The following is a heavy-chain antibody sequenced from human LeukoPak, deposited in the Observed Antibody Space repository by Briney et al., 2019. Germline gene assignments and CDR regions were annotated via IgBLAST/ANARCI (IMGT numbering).Heavy chain of an antibody. CDR2: ISDSSSII. V-gene: IGHV3-48*02. Sequence: GGSLRLSCAASGFTFSTYSMNWVRQAPGRGLEWVSYISDSSSIILYADSVRGRFTISRDNAKNSLYLQMISLRDEDTAVYYFARDKDWAFDYWGQGMLVTVSS. CDR1: GFTFSTYS. CDR3: ARDKDWAFDY. J-gene: IGHJ4*02. D-gene: IGHD3/OR15-3a*01.